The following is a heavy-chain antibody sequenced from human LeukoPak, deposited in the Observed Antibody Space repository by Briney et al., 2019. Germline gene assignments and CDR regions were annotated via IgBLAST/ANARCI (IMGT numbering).Heavy chain of an antibody. CDR2: IWYDGSNK. J-gene: IGHJ6*03. Sequence: GGSLRLSCASSGFTFSSYGMHWVRQAPGKGLEWVAVIWYDGSNKYYADSVKGRFTISRDNSKNTLYLQMNSLRAEDTAVYYCARAVSTNYYYYYYMDVCGKGTTVTVSS. CDR1: GFTFSSYG. V-gene: IGHV3-33*01. D-gene: IGHD2-8*01. CDR3: ARAVSTNYYYYYYMDV.